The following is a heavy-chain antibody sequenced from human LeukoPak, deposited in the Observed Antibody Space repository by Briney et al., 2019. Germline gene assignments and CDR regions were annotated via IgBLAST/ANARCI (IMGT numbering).Heavy chain of an antibody. CDR3: AKDARNYYDSSGYGNDAFDI. CDR2: ISGSGGST. J-gene: IGHJ3*02. CDR1: GFTFSSYA. V-gene: IGHV3-23*01. D-gene: IGHD3-22*01. Sequence: GGSLTLSCSASGFTFSSYAMSWVRQAPGKGLEWVSAISGSGGSTYYADSVKGRFTISRDNSKNTLYLQMNSPRAEDTAVYYCAKDARNYYDSSGYGNDAFDIWGQGTMVTVSS.